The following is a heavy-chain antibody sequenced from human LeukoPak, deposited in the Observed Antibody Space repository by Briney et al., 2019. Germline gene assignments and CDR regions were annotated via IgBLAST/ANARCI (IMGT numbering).Heavy chain of an antibody. CDR1: GYTLTELS. V-gene: IGHV1-24*01. CDR2: FDPEDGET. D-gene: IGHD3-10*01. J-gene: IGHJ4*02. CDR3: ATDTMVRGLTYYFDY. Sequence: ASVKVSCKVSGYTLTELSMHWVRQAPGKGLEWMGGFDPEDGETIYAQKFQGRVTMTEDTSTDTAYMELSSLRSEDTAVYYCATDTMVRGLTYYFDYWGQGTLDTVSS.